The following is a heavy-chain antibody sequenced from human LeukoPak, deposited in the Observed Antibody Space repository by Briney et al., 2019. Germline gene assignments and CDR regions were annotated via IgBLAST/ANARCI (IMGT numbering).Heavy chain of an antibody. V-gene: IGHV6-1*01. D-gene: IGHD3-22*01. CDR3: ARDAVEYYDSSGYAPLIEAFDI. CDR1: GDSVSSNSAA. Sequence: SQTLSLTCAISGDSVSSNSAAWSWIRPSPSRGLEWLGRTYYRSKWYNDYAVSVKSRITINPDTSKNQFSLQLNSVTPEDTAVYYCARDAVEYYDSSGYAPLIEAFDIWGQGTMVTVSS. J-gene: IGHJ3*02. CDR2: TYYRSKWYN.